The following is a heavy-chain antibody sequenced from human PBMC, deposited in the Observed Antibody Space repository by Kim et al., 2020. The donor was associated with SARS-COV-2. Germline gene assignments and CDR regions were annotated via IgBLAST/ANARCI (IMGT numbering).Heavy chain of an antibody. CDR3: ARASCGGDCGSGEDFRH. V-gene: IGHV4-59*01. CDR2: VGYGGST. CDR1: GGFISQYY. J-gene: IGHJ1*01. Sequence: SETLSLTCSVSGGFISQYYWSWIRQPPGKGLEWIGYVGYGGSTDYNPSLLSRVAISLDTSKNLLSLRLTVVTVADTAADYCARASCGGDCGSGEDFRHWG. D-gene: IGHD2-21*02.